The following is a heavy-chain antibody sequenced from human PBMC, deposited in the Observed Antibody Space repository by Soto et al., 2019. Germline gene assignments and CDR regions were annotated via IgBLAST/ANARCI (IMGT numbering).Heavy chain of an antibody. V-gene: IGHV4-31*03. D-gene: IGHD3-3*01. Sequence: QVQLQESGPGLVKPSQTLSLTCTVSGGSISSGGYYWSWIRQHPGKGLEWIGYIYYSGSTYYNPSLKSRVTISVDTSKNQFSLKLSSVTAADTAVYYCASSTSRYEFDFWSHPRARYFDYWGQGTLVTVSS. J-gene: IGHJ4*02. CDR2: IYYSGST. CDR1: GGSISSGGYY. CDR3: ASSTSRYEFDFWSHPRARYFDY.